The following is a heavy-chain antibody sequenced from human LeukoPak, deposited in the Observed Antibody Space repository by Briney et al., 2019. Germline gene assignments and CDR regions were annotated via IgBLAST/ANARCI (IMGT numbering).Heavy chain of an antibody. CDR3: ARVGVGAITVLGAFDI. V-gene: IGHV4-30-4*08. CDR2: IYYSGST. Sequence: SETLSLTCTVSGYSISSGYYWSWIRQPPGKGLEWIGYIYYSGSTYYNPSLKSRVTISVDTSKNQFSLKLSSVTAADTAVYYCARVGVGAITVLGAFDIWGQGTMVTVSS. D-gene: IGHD1-26*01. J-gene: IGHJ3*02. CDR1: GYSISSGYY.